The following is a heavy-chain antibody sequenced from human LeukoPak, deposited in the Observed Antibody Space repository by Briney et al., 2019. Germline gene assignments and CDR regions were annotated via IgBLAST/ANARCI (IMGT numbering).Heavy chain of an antibody. J-gene: IGHJ4*02. Sequence: GASVKVSCTASGYTFTSYGISWVRQAPGQGPEWMGWISAYNGNTNYAQKPQGRVTMTTDTSTSTAYMELRSLRSDDTAVYYCAMSPSLRVAVAGTLDYWGQGTLVTVSS. CDR2: ISAYNGNT. CDR1: GYTFTSYG. CDR3: AMSPSLRVAVAGTLDY. V-gene: IGHV1-18*01. D-gene: IGHD6-19*01.